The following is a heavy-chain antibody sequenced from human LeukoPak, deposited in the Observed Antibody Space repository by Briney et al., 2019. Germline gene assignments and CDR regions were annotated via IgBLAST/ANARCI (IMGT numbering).Heavy chain of an antibody. D-gene: IGHD1-26*01. J-gene: IGHJ3*02. CDR1: RFTFSGYW. CDR2: ISSDGSST. CDR3: ARGGSYTAGAFDI. Sequence: PGGSLRLSYAAPRFTFSGYWMHWIRQVAGKGLVWVSRISSDGSSTSYAGSVRGRFTISRDNAKNTLYLQMNSLRAEDTAVYYCARGGSYTAGAFDIWGQGTLVTVSS. V-gene: IGHV3-74*01.